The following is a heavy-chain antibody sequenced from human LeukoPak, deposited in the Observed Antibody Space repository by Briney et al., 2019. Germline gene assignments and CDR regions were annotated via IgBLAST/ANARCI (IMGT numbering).Heavy chain of an antibody. CDR2: IYHSGST. Sequence: PSETLSLTCTVSGYSISSGYYWGWIRQPPGKGLEWIGSIYHSGSTYYNPSLKSRVTTSVDASKNQFSLKLRSLTAADTAVYYCARGKYYYYESSAYYGFDYWGQGTLVTVSS. J-gene: IGHJ4*02. CDR3: ARGKYYYYESSAYYGFDY. V-gene: IGHV4-38-2*02. D-gene: IGHD3-22*01. CDR1: GYSISSGYY.